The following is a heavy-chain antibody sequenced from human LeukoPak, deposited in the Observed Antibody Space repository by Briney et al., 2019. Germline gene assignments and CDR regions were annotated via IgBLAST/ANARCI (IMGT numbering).Heavy chain of an antibody. J-gene: IGHJ4*02. CDR1: GYTFTSYG. V-gene: IGHV1-18*01. D-gene: IGHD6-19*01. CDR2: ISVYNGNT. Sequence: ASVTVSCKASGYTFTSYGISWVRQAPGQGLEWMGWISVYNGNTKYAQKLQGRVTMTTDTATSTAYMELRSLRSDDTAVYYCARSGFIAVAGTNWGDSDYWGQGTLVTVSS. CDR3: ARSGFIAVAGTNWGDSDY.